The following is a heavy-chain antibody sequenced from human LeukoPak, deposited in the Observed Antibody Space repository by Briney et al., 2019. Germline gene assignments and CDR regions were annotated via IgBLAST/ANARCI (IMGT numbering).Heavy chain of an antibody. D-gene: IGHD3-10*01. J-gene: IGHJ5*02. CDR2: INPKSGGT. V-gene: IGHV1-2*02. CDR3: ARSMVVRGVMANYFDP. CDR1: GYTFTGYF. Sequence: ASVKVSCKAYGYTFTGYFIHWVRQAPGQGLEWMGWINPKSGGTNYQQKFQDRVTMTRDTSISTAYMEMSRLRSDDTAVYYCARSMVVRGVMANYFDPWGQGTLVTFSS.